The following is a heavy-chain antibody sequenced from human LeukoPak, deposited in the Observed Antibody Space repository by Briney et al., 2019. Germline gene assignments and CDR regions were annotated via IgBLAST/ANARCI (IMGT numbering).Heavy chain of an antibody. CDR2: ISWDGGST. D-gene: IGHD3/OR15-3a*01. J-gene: IGHJ6*03. V-gene: IGHV3-43D*03. Sequence: PGGSLRLSCAASGFTFDDYAMHWVRQAPGKGLEWVSLISWDGGSTYYADSVKGRFTISRDNSKNSLYLQMNSLRAEDTAVYYCARDMDRYYMDVWGKGTTVTVSS. CDR3: ARDMDRYYMDV. CDR1: GFTFDDYA.